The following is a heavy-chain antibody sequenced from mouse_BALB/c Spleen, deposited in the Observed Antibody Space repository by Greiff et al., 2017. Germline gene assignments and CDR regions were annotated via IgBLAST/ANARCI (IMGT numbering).Heavy chain of an antibody. CDR3: TSYLNYAMDY. CDR2: IYPGNSDT. V-gene: IGHV1-5*01. CDR1: GYTFTSYW. J-gene: IGHJ4*01. D-gene: IGHD2-1*01. Sequence: VQLQQSGTVLARPGASVKMSCKASGYTFTSYWMHWVKQRPGQGLEWIGAIYPGNSDTSYNQKFKGKAKLTAVTSTSTAYMELSSLTNEDSAVYYCTSYLNYAMDYWGQGTSVTVSS.